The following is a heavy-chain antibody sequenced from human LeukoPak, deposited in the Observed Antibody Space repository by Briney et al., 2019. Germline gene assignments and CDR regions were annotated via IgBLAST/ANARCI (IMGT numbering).Heavy chain of an antibody. V-gene: IGHV3-48*03. CDR2: ISSSGSTI. Sequence: QPGGSLRLSCAASGFTFSSYEMNWVRQAPGKGLEWVSYISSSGSTIYYADSVKGRFTISRDNAKNSLYLQMNSLRAEDTAVYYCARVYEGTDYYDSSGYLDAFDIWGQGTMVTVSS. D-gene: IGHD3-22*01. J-gene: IGHJ3*02. CDR1: GFTFSSYE. CDR3: ARVYEGTDYYDSSGYLDAFDI.